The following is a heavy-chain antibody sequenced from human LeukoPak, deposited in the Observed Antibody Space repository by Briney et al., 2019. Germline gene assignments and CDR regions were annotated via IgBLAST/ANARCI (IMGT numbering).Heavy chain of an antibody. CDR1: GDPITSSY. CDR2: IHYSGST. D-gene: IGHD1-26*01. Sequence: SETLSLTCTVSGDPITSSYWSWIRRPPGKGLEWIAYIHYSGSTNYNPSLKSRLTISIDTSKNQFSLNLNSVTAADTAVYYCARHRRGGTHPLDYWGQGTLVAVPS. CDR3: ARHRRGGTHPLDY. V-gene: IGHV4-59*08. J-gene: IGHJ4*02.